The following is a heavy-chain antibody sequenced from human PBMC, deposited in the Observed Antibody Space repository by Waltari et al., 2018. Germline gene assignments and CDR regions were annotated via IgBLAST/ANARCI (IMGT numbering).Heavy chain of an antibody. V-gene: IGHV3-30*02. Sequence: QVQLVESGGGVVQPGGSLRLSWTASGFTFSSYGMHWVRQAPGKGLEWVAFIRYDGSNKYYADSVKGRFTISRDNSKNTLYLQMNSLRAEDTAVYYCANGARSAVPAAIFDYWGQGTLVTVSS. CDR3: ANGARSAVPAAIFDY. J-gene: IGHJ4*02. D-gene: IGHD2-2*01. CDR1: GFTFSSYG. CDR2: IRYDGSNK.